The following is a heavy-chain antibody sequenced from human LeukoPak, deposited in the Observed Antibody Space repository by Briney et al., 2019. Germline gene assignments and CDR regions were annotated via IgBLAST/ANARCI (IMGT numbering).Heavy chain of an antibody. CDR1: GFTFSSYG. CDR2: ISYDGSNK. Sequence: GGSLRLSCAASGFTFSSYGMPWVRQAPGKGLEWVAVISYDGSNKYYADSVKGRFTISRDNSKNTLYLQMNSLRAEDTAVYYCAKCHSGSSIYGMDVWGQGTTVTVSS. J-gene: IGHJ6*02. V-gene: IGHV3-30*18. D-gene: IGHD1-26*01. CDR3: AKCHSGSSIYGMDV.